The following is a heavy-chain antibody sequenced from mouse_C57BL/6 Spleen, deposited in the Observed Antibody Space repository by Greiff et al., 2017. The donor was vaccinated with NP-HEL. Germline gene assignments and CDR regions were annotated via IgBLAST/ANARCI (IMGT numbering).Heavy chain of an antibody. CDR2: IYPGDGDT. D-gene: IGHD4-1*01. CDR3: ARSGVGRGYFDY. Sequence: VQLQQSGPELVKPGASVKISCKASGYAFSSSWMNWVKQRPGKGLEWIGRIYPGDGDTNYNGKFKGKATLTADKSSSTAYMQLSSLTSEDSAVYFCARSGVGRGYFDYWGQGTTLTVSS. J-gene: IGHJ2*01. V-gene: IGHV1-82*01. CDR1: GYAFSSSW.